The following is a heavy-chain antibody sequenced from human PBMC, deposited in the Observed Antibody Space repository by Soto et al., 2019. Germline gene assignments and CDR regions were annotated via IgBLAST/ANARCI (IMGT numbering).Heavy chain of an antibody. CDR3: AKDRITMVRGGYYYGMDV. CDR2: ISYDGSNK. J-gene: IGHJ6*02. CDR1: GFTFSSYG. D-gene: IGHD3-10*01. V-gene: IGHV3-30*18. Sequence: HPGGSLRLSCAASGFTFSSYGMHWVRQAPGKGLEWVAVISYDGSNKYYADSVKGRFTISRDNSKNTLYLQMNSLRAEDTAVYYFAKDRITMVRGGYYYGMDVWGQGTTVTVSS.